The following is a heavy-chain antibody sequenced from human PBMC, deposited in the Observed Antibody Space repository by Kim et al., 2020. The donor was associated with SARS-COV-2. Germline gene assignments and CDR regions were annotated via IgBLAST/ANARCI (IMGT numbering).Heavy chain of an antibody. J-gene: IGHJ4*02. CDR1: GYTLTELS. D-gene: IGHD3-9*01. CDR3: ATALPRRYPFGRPPFDY. Sequence: ASVKVSCKVSGYTLTELSMHWVRQAPGKVLEWMGGFDPEDGETIYAQKFQGRVTMTEDTSTDTAYMELSSLRSEDTAVYYCATALPRRYPFGRPPFDYWGQGTLVTVSS. CDR2: FDPEDGET. V-gene: IGHV1-24*01.